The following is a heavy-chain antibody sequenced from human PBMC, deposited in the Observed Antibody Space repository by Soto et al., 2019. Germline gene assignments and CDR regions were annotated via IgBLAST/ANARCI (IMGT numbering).Heavy chain of an antibody. V-gene: IGHV1-18*01. CDR1: GYTFTSYG. D-gene: IGHD2-2*01. CDR3: ARAVVPAAMLAFDI. CDR2: IIPYNGKT. J-gene: IGHJ3*02. Sequence: ASVKVSCKASGYTFTSYGISWVRQAPGQGLEWMGRIIPYNGKTNYAQKLQGRVTITADKSTSTAYMELSSLRSGDTAVYYCARAVVPAAMLAFDIWGQGTMVTVSS.